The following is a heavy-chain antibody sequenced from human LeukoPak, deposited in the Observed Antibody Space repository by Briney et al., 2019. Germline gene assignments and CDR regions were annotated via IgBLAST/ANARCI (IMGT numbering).Heavy chain of an antibody. D-gene: IGHD6-19*01. J-gene: IGHJ3*02. CDR3: ARDSGSGWFYEAFDI. V-gene: IGHV4-61*02. Sequence: SQTLSLTCTVSGGSVSSGTYYWSWIRQPTGKGLEWIGRIYTSGSTNYNPSLKSRITISIDTSKNQFSLKLSSVTAADTAVYYCARDSGSGWFYEAFDIWGQGTIVIASS. CDR1: GGSVSSGTYY. CDR2: IYTSGST.